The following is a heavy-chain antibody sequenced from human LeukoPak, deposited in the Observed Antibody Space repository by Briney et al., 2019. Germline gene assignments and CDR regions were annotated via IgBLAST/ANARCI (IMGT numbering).Heavy chain of an antibody. J-gene: IGHJ6*02. CDR3: ARESSDRNYYYYGMDV. D-gene: IGHD2-21*02. Sequence: SQTLSLTCTVSGGSISSGGYYWSWIRQHPGKGLEWIGYIYYSGSTYYNPSLKSRVTISVDTSKNQFSLKLSSVTAADTAVYYRARESSDRNYYYYGMDVWGQGTTVTVSS. CDR1: GGSISSGGYY. V-gene: IGHV4-31*03. CDR2: IYYSGST.